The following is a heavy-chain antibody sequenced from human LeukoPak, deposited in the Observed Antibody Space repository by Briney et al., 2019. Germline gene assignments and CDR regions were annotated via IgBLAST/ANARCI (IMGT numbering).Heavy chain of an antibody. Sequence: PGRSLRLSCAASGFTFSSYGMHWVRQAPGKGLEWVAVIWYDGSNKYYADSVKGRFTISRDNSKNTLYLQMNSLRAEDTAVYYCAKGRDGYDYWFDPWGQGTLVTVSS. J-gene: IGHJ5*02. D-gene: IGHD5-24*01. CDR1: GFTFSSYG. CDR2: IWYDGSNK. CDR3: AKGRDGYDYWFDP. V-gene: IGHV3-33*06.